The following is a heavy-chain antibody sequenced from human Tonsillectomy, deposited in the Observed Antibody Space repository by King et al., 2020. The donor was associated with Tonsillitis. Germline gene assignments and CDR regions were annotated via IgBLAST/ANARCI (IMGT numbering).Heavy chain of an antibody. CDR2: TRTSNGNT. J-gene: IGHJ3*02. CDR3: AKGATRFAEFHDAFDI. D-gene: IGHD3-10*01. V-gene: IGHV1-18*01. CDR1: GKTFYNYG. Sequence: QLVQSGAEVKKPGASVKVSCKASGKTFYNYGISWVRQAPGQGFEWMGWTRTSNGNTNNAQNLQGRVTMTTDTSTSTAYMELRGLRSDDTAVYYCAKGATRFAEFHDAFDIWGQGTMVTVSS.